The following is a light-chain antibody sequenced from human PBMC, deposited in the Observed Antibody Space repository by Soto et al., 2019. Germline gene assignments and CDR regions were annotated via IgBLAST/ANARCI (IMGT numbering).Light chain of an antibody. V-gene: IGKV4-1*01. CDR1: QSVLYSSNNKNY. J-gene: IGKJ2*01. CDR2: WAS. CDR3: QQYYSTPPA. Sequence: DIVMTQSPDSLAVSLGERATINCKSSQSVLYSSNNKNYLAWYQQKPGQPPKLLIYWASTRESGVPDRFSGSGSGTDFTLTISSLQAEDVAVYYCQQYYSTPPAVGQRTKLEIK.